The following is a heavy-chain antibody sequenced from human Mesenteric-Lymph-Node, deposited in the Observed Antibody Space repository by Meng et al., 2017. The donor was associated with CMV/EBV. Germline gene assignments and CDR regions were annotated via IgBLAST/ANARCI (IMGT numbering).Heavy chain of an antibody. J-gene: IGHJ6*02. D-gene: IGHD2-2*01. CDR2: ISGSGGAT. V-gene: IGHV3-23*01. CDR1: GFTFGSYA. Sequence: GGSLRLSCAGSGFTFGSYAMSWVRQAPGKGLEWVSSISGSGGATYYADSVKGRFTISRDNSQNTLYLQMNSLRAEDTAIYYCAKVRVLCSSTSCSTKSHYYYYGMDVWGQGTTVTVSS. CDR3: AKVRVLCSSTSCSTKSHYYYYGMDV.